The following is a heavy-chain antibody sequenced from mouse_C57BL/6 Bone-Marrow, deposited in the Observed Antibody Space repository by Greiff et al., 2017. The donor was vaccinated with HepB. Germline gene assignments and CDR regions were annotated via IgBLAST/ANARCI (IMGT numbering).Heavy chain of an antibody. CDR1: GYSITSGYY. D-gene: IGHD2-4*01. V-gene: IGHV3-6*01. J-gene: IGHJ3*01. Sequence: EVKVEESGPGLVKPSQSLSLTCSVTGYSITSGYYWNWIRQFPGNKLEWMGYISYDGSNNYNPSLKNRISITRDTSKNQFFLKLNSVTTEDTATYYCAREGGLRAYWGQGTLVTVSA. CDR2: ISYDGSN. CDR3: AREGGLRAY.